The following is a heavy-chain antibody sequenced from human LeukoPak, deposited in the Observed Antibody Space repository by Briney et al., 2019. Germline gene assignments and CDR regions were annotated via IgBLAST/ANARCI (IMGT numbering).Heavy chain of an antibody. CDR1: GYSISSGYY. Sequence: SETLSLTCTVSGYSISSGYYWGWIRQPPGGGLEWIGTIYHSGSTYYNPSLKSRVTISVDTSKNQFSLKLSSVTAADTAVYYCARGVDYWGQGTLVTVSS. J-gene: IGHJ4*02. CDR2: IYHSGST. V-gene: IGHV4-38-2*02. CDR3: ARGVDY.